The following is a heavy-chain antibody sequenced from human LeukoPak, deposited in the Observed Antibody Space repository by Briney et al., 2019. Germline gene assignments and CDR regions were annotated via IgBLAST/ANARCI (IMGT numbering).Heavy chain of an antibody. D-gene: IGHD3-10*01. CDR2: IRYDGSNK. Sequence: PGGSLRLSCAASGFTFSSYAMHWVRQAPGKGLEWVAFIRYDGSNKYYADSVKGRFTISRDNSKNTLYLQMNGLRAEDTAVYYCAKASITMVRGVPDYWGQGTLVTVSS. CDR1: GFTFSSYA. J-gene: IGHJ4*02. CDR3: AKASITMVRGVPDY. V-gene: IGHV3-30*02.